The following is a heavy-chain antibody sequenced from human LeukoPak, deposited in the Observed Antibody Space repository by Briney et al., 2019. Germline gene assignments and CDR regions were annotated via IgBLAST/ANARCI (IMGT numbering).Heavy chain of an antibody. Sequence: GGSLRLSCAASGFTFSSYAMSWVRQAPGKGLEWVSIISARDGRTYYADSVKGRFTISRDNSKNTLYLQMNSLRAEDTAVYYCAREREQWLDPVDYYYGMDVWGQGTTVTVSS. J-gene: IGHJ6*02. D-gene: IGHD6-19*01. V-gene: IGHV3-23*01. CDR2: ISARDGRT. CDR1: GFTFSSYA. CDR3: AREREQWLDPVDYYYGMDV.